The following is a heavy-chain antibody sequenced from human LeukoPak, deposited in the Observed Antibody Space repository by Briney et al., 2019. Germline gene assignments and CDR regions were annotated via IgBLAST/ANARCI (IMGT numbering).Heavy chain of an antibody. CDR1: GYTFTSYG. D-gene: IGHD3-22*01. J-gene: IGHJ3*02. CDR2: ISAYNGNT. V-gene: IGHV1-18*01. Sequence: ASVKVSCKASGYTFTSYGISWVRQAPGQGLEWMGWISAYNGNTNYAQKLQGRVTMTSDTSTSTAYMELRSLRSDDTAVYYCAFVSYYDSSGTSLAFDIWGQGTMVTVSS. CDR3: AFVSYYDSSGTSLAFDI.